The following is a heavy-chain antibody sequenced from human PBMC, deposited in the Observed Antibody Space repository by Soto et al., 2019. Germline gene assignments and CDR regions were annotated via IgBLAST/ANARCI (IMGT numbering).Heavy chain of an antibody. J-gene: IGHJ3*02. CDR1: GGTFSSYT. CDR3: AGDRGMTTVTPDAFDI. D-gene: IGHD4-17*01. Sequence: QVQLVQSGAEVKKPGSSVKVSCKASGGTFSSYTISWVRQAPGQGLEWMGRIIPILGIANYAQKFQGRVTITADKSTSTAYMELSSLRSEDTAVYYCAGDRGMTTVTPDAFDIWGQGTMVTVSS. V-gene: IGHV1-69*08. CDR2: IIPILGIA.